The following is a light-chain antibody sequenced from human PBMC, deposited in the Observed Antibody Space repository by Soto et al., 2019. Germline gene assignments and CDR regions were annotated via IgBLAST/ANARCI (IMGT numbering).Light chain of an antibody. CDR2: GAS. CDR1: QSIRSY. J-gene: IGKJ3*01. CDR3: QQSYTAPRT. Sequence: DIQMTQSPSPLSASVGDRVTITCRASQSIRSYLNWYQQEPGKAPKLLIYGASSLQSGVPSRFSGSGSGTDFTLTISNVQPEDFATYYCQQSYTAPRTFGPGTRWIS. V-gene: IGKV1-39*01.